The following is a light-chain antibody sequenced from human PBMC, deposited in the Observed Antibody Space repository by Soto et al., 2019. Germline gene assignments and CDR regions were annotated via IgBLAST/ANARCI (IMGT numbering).Light chain of an antibody. V-gene: IGLV2-8*01. CDR1: SSDVGIYNY. CDR2: EVT. Sequence: QSVLTQPPSASGSPGQSITISCTGNSSDVGIYNYVSWYQQHPGEAPKLMIYEVTKRPSGVPDRFSGSKSGNTASLTVSGLQAEDEADYYCSSYGGSNNLIFGGGTKLTVL. CDR3: SSYGGSNNLI. J-gene: IGLJ2*01.